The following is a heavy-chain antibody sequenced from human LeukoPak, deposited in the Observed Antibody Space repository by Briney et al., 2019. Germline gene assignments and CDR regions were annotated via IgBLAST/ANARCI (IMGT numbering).Heavy chain of an antibody. CDR1: GFTFSGYV. CDR2: INSDGSST. J-gene: IGHJ4*02. D-gene: IGHD5-18*01. CDR3: ARGGLYSYGSFDY. Sequence: GRSLRLSCAASGFTFSGYVMHWVRQAPGKGLVWVSRINSDGSSTSYADSVKGRFTISRDNAKNTLYLQMNSVRAEDTAVYYCARGGLYSYGSFDYWGQGTLVSVTS. V-gene: IGHV3-74*01.